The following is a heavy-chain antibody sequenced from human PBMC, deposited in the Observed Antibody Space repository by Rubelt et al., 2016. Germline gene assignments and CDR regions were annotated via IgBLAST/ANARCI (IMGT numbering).Heavy chain of an antibody. CDR3: AREGDIVGATTAFDY. V-gene: IGHV3-33*01. CDR2: IWYDGSNK. D-gene: IGHD1-26*01. J-gene: IGHJ4*02. Sequence: EWVAVIWYDGSNKYYADSVKGRFTISRDNSKNTLYLQMNSLRAEDTAVYYCAREGDIVGATTAFDYWGQGTLVTASS.